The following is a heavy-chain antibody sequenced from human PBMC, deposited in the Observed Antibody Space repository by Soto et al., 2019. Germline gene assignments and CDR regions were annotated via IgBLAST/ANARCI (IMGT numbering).Heavy chain of an antibody. D-gene: IGHD3-10*01. V-gene: IGHV4-34*01. CDR2: INHSGST. Sequence: SETLSLTCAVYGGSFSGYYWSWIRQPPGKGLEWIGEINHSGSTNYNPSLQSRVTISVDTSKNQFSLKLSSVTAADTALYYCARQSRSVDYGSGSYSSDYWGQGTLVTVSS. CDR1: GGSFSGYY. CDR3: ARQSRSVDYGSGSYSSDY. J-gene: IGHJ4*02.